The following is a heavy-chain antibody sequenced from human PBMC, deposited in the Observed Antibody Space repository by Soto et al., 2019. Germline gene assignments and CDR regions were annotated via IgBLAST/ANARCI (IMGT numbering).Heavy chain of an antibody. CDR2: IYYSGST. J-gene: IGHJ6*02. D-gene: IGHD3-10*01. CDR1: GGSISSGDYY. Sequence: QVQLQESGPGLVKPSQTLSLTCTVSGGSISSGDYYWSWIRQPPGKGLEWIGYIYYSGSTYYNPSLKRRVTISVDSSKNQFSLKLSSVTAADTAVYCFARDRGLVSGMDVWGQGTTVSVSS. V-gene: IGHV4-30-4*01. CDR3: ARDRGLVSGMDV.